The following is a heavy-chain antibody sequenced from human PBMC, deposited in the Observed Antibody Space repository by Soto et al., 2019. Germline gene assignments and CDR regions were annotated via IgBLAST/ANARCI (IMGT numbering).Heavy chain of an antibody. J-gene: IGHJ5*02. CDR3: ARDYSTWFDP. CDR2: IYYSGST. V-gene: IGHV4-59*01. CDR1: GGSISSYY. D-gene: IGHD2-15*01. Sequence: QVQLQESGPGLVKPSETLSLTCTVSGGSISSYYWSWIRQPPGKGLEWIGYIYYSGSTNYNPSLKSRVTISVDTSKNQFSLKLSSVTAADTAVYYCARDYSTWFDPWGQGTLVTVSS.